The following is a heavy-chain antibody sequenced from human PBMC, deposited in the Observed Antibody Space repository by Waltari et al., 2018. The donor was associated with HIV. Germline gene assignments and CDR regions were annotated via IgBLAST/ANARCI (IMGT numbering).Heavy chain of an antibody. J-gene: IGHJ4*02. CDR1: GDSLPSYGVA. CDR3: ARGRYSAIDY. V-gene: IGHV6-1*02. D-gene: IGHD2-21*01. Sequence: QVHLQQSGLGLVKPSQTLALTCAISGDSLPSYGVAWNWIRQSPSRGLEWLGRTYYSSKWNHDFAVSVKGRININPDTSKNQFSLQLNSLTSEDTAMYYCARGRYSAIDYWGQGTLVTVSS. CDR2: TYYSSKWNH.